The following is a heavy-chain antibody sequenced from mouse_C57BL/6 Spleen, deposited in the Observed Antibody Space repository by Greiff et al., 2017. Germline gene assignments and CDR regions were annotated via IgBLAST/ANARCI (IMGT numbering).Heavy chain of an antibody. CDR1: GYAFSSYW. V-gene: IGHV1-80*01. D-gene: IGHD1-1*01. CDR2: IYPGDGDT. J-gene: IGHJ2*01. CDR3: AREVLRYLDY. Sequence: VQVVESGAELVKPGASVKISCKTSGYAFSSYWMNWVKQRPGKGLEWIGQIYPGDGDTNYNGKFKGKATLTADKSSSTAYMQLSSLTSEDSAVYFCAREVLRYLDYWGQGTTLTVSS.